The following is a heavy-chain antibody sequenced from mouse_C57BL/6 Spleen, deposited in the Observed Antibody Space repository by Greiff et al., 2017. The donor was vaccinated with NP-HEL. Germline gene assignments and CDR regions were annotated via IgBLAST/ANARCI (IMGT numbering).Heavy chain of an antibody. V-gene: IGHV1-15*01. D-gene: IGHD1-1*01. CDR3: TRNYYGSSYGY. CDR2: IDPETGGT. Sequence: QVQLQQSGAELVRPGASVTLSCKASGYTFTDYEMHWVKQTPVHGLEWIGAIDPETGGTAYNQKFKGKAILTADKSSSTAYMELRSLTSEDAAVYYGTRNYYGSSYGYWGQGTTLTVSS. CDR1: GYTFTDYE. J-gene: IGHJ2*01.